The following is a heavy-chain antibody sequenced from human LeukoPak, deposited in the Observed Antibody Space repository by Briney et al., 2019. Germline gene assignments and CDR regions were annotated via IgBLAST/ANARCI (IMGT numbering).Heavy chain of an antibody. CDR1: GYTFTSYG. J-gene: IGHJ4*02. CDR3: ARARVTMIVVGSFDY. V-gene: IGHV1-18*01. CDR2: ISAYNGNT. D-gene: IGHD3-22*01. Sequence: ASVKVSCKASGYTFTSYGISWVRQAPGQGLEWMGWISAYNGNTNYAQKLQGRVTMTTDTSTSTAYMELRSLRSNDTAVYYCARARVTMIVVGSFDYWGQGTLVTVSS.